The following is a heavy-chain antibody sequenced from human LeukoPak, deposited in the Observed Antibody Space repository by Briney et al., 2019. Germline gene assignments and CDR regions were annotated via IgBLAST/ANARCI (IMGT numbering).Heavy chain of an antibody. CDR2: VNPNSGHT. V-gene: IGHV1-8*01. J-gene: IGHJ4*02. CDR1: GYTFTSYD. CDR3: ARGNYDILTGYYIFDY. Sequence: GASVKVSCKASGYTFTSYDINWVRQATGQGLEWMGWVNPNSGHTGFAQKFQGRVSMTSNTSISTAYMEVRSLRSEDTAVYYCARGNYDILTGYYIFDYWGQGTLVTVSS. D-gene: IGHD3-9*01.